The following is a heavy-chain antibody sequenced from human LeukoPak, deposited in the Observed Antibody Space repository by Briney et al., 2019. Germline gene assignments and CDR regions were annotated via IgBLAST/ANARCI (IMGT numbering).Heavy chain of an antibody. CDR1: GFTFSSYA. J-gene: IGHJ4*02. CDR2: VSYDGSNK. V-gene: IGHV3-30-3*01. CDR3: ARGSWRLVRGAASFES. Sequence: GGSLRLSCAASGFTFSSYAMHWVRQAAGKGLEWVAVVSYDGSNKYYADSVKGRFTISRDNSKNTLYLQMNSLRAEDTAVYYCARGSWRLVRGAASFESWGQGTLVTVSS. D-gene: IGHD3-10*01.